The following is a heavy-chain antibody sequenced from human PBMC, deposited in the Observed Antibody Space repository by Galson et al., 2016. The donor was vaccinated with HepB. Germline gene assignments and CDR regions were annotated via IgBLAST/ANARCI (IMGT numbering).Heavy chain of an antibody. CDR2: TSNLVDST. J-gene: IGHJ4*02. CDR1: GFIFSSSV. Sequence: SLRLSCAASGFIFSSSVMSWVRQAPGKGLEWVLVTSNLVDSTYYADSVKGRFTISRDNSRNTLYLQMNSLKTEDTAVYYCARLHYDGSIFHPFDCWGQGTLVTVSS. D-gene: IGHD3-22*01. CDR3: ARLHYDGSIFHPFDC. V-gene: IGHV3-23*01.